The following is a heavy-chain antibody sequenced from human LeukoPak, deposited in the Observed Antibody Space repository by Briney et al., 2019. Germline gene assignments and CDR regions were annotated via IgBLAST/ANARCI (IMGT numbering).Heavy chain of an antibody. CDR1: GFTFSSYA. J-gene: IGHJ4*02. D-gene: IGHD3-10*01. CDR2: ISGSGGST. Sequence: TGGSLRLSCAASGFTFSSYAMSWVRQVPGKGLEWVSAISGSGGSTYYADSVKGRFTISRGNSKNTLYLQMNSLRAEDTAVYYCAKGGITMVRGVIIWSDYWGQGTLVTVSS. V-gene: IGHV3-23*01. CDR3: AKGGITMVRGVIIWSDY.